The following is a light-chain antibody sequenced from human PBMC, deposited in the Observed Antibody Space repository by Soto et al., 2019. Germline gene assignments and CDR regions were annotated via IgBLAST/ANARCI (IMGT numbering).Light chain of an antibody. J-gene: IGKJ2*02. Sequence: EIVMTQFPATLSVSPGERATLSCRASQSVSSNLAWYQQKGGQVPRLLMYGATTRATGVPARFSGSGSGTEFTLTISSLQSEDVAVYYCQQYNNWPPGTFGQGTKLEIK. CDR2: GAT. CDR3: QQYNNWPPGT. V-gene: IGKV3-15*01. CDR1: QSVSSN.